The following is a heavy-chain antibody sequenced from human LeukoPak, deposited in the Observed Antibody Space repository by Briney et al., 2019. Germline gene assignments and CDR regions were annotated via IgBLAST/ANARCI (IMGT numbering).Heavy chain of an antibody. CDR1: GFTVSSNY. CDR3: ASQFLTGYSEGVDY. Sequence: GGSLRLSCAASGFTVSSNYMSWVRQAPGKGLEWVSVIYSGGSTYYADSVKGRFTISRDNSKNTLYLQMNSLRAEDTAVYYCASQFLTGYSEGVDYWGQGTLVTVSS. D-gene: IGHD3-9*01. J-gene: IGHJ4*02. CDR2: IYSGGST. V-gene: IGHV3-53*01.